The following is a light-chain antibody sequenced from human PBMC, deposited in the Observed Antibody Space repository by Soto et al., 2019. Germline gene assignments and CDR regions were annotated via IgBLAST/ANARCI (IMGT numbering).Light chain of an antibody. V-gene: IGLV1-51*01. Sequence: QSVLTQPPSVSAAPGQKVTISCSGSSSNIENNYVSWYQQLPGTAPKVLIYDNNKRPTGIPDRFSGSKSGSSATLGITGLQTGDEADYYCGTWDSSLGAVVFGGGTKLTVL. CDR2: DNN. J-gene: IGLJ2*01. CDR3: GTWDSSLGAVV. CDR1: SSNIENNY.